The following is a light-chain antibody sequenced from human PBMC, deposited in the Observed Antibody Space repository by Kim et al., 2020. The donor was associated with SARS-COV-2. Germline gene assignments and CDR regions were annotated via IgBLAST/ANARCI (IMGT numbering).Light chain of an antibody. CDR1: QSISRW. J-gene: IGKJ2*01. CDR2: KAS. Sequence: DIQMTQSPSTLSASVGDRVTITCRASQSISRWLGWYQQKPGKAPKLLIYKASSLESGVPSRFSGSGSGTEFTLTISTLQPDDFATYSCQQYNSYPYTFGEGTKLEI. CDR3: QQYNSYPYT. V-gene: IGKV1-5*03.